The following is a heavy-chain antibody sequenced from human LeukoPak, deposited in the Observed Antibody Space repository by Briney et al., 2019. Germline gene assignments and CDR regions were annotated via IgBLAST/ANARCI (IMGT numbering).Heavy chain of an antibody. Sequence: GGSLRLSCAASGFTFDDYAMPWVRQAPGKGLEWVSGISWNSGSIGYADSVKGRFTISRDNAKNSLYLQMNSLRAEDTALYYCAKGPLVGFGELPFFDYWGQGTLVTVSS. CDR3: AKGPLVGFGELPFFDY. J-gene: IGHJ4*02. D-gene: IGHD3-10*01. CDR1: GFTFDDYA. CDR2: ISWNSGSI. V-gene: IGHV3-9*01.